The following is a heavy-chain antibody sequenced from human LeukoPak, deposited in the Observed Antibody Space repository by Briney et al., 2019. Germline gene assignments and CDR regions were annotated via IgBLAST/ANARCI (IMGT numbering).Heavy chain of an antibody. CDR3: AGHHPRNTVDF. V-gene: IGHV4-59*08. J-gene: IGHJ4*02. D-gene: IGHD2/OR15-2a*01. CDR1: GGSISSYY. CDR2: ISDIGSI. Sequence: TSETLSLTCTVSGGSISSYYWSWIRQPPGKGLEWIAYISDIGSINYNPSLKSRVTISLDTSKNQFSLKLSSVTAADTAVYYCAGHHPRNTVDFWGQGTLVTVSS.